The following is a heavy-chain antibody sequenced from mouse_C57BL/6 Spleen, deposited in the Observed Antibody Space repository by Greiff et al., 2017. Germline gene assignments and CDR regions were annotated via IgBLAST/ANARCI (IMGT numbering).Heavy chain of an antibody. J-gene: IGHJ1*03. Sequence: QVQLQQSGAELARPGASVKLSCKASGYTFTSYGISWVKQRTGQGLEWIGEIYPRSGNTYYNEKFKGKATLTADKSSSTAYMELRSLTSEDSAVYFCAREGYGRGTGYFEVWGTGTTVTVSS. D-gene: IGHD3-1*01. V-gene: IGHV1-81*01. CDR3: AREGYGRGTGYFEV. CDR1: GYTFTSYG. CDR2: IYPRSGNT.